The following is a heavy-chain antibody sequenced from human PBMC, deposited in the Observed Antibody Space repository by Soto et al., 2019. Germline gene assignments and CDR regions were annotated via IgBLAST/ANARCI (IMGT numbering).Heavy chain of an antibody. V-gene: IGHV1-69*01. J-gene: IGHJ3*02. CDR1: GGRFGSYA. Sequence: LVQVSCKSSGGRFGSYAISGVRLAPGQGLEWMGGIIPIFGTTKSSQNFQGRVTITADESTNTAYMELSSLRSEDTALYFCAREGYTLGPGAVSGAFDIWGQGTMVTV. CDR2: IIPIFGTT. D-gene: IGHD1-1*01. CDR3: AREGYTLGPGAVSGAFDI.